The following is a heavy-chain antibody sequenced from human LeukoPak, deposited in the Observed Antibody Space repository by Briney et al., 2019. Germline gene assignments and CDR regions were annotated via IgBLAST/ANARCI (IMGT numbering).Heavy chain of an antibody. CDR2: INHSGSI. D-gene: IGHD6-13*01. J-gene: IGHJ6*03. Sequence: KPSETLSLTCAVYGGSFSGYYWSWLRQPPGKGLEWIGEINHSGSINYNPSLKSRVTISVDTSKNQFSLKLSSVTAADAAVYYCARTTEAHSWRTRYYDYYMDVWGKGTTVTVSS. CDR3: ARTTEAHSWRTRYYDYYMDV. V-gene: IGHV4-34*01. CDR1: GGSFSGYY.